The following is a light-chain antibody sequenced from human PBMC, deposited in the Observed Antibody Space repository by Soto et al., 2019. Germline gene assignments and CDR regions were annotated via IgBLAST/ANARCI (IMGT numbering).Light chain of an antibody. CDR2: DVT. CDR3: NSFTTSSTYL. CDR1: SSDVGSYNR. Sequence: QSVLTQPPSVSGSPGQSVAISCTGTSSDVGSYNRVAWYQQPPGTAPKLIIYDVTNRPSGVPDRFSGSKSGNTASLTISGLQAEDFSYYYCNSFTTSSTYLLGTG. V-gene: IGLV2-18*02. J-gene: IGLJ1*01.